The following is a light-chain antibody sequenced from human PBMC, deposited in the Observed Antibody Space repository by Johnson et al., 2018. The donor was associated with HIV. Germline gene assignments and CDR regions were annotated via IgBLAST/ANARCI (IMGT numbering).Light chain of an antibody. CDR1: SSNIGNNY. CDR3: GTWDSRLSAGHV. CDR2: DNN. J-gene: IGLJ1*01. Sequence: QSVLTQPPSVSAAPGQKVTISCSGSSSNIGNNYVSWYQQLPRTAPKLLIYDNNKRPSGISDRFSGSKSGASATLGITGLQTGDEADYYCGTWDSRLSAGHVFGTGTKVTVL. V-gene: IGLV1-51*01.